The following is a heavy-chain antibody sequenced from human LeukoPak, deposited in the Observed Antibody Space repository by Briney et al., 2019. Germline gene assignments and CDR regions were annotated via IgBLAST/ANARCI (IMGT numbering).Heavy chain of an antibody. CDR1: GGSFSGYY. V-gene: IGHV4-34*01. Sequence: SETLSLTCAVYGGSFSGYYWRWIRQPPGKGLEWIGEINHSGSTNYNPSLKSRVTISVDTSKNQFSLKLSSVTAADTAVYYCARAGGYSYGYVDVWGQGTLVTVSS. CDR3: ARAGGYSYGYVDV. J-gene: IGHJ4*02. D-gene: IGHD5-18*01. CDR2: INHSGST.